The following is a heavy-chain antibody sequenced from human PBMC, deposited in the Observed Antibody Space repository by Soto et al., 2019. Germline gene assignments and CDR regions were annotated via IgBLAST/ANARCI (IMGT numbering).Heavy chain of an antibody. J-gene: IGHJ6*02. CDR1: GFTFSSYG. V-gene: IGHV3-30*18. CDR3: AKVNYYDSSGYYYYGMDV. CDR2: ISYDGSNK. D-gene: IGHD3-22*01. Sequence: GGSLRLSCAASGFTFSSYGMHWVRQAPGKGLEWVAVISYDGSNKYYADSVKGRFTISRDNSKNTLYLQMNSLRAEDTAVYYCAKVNYYDSSGYYYYGMDVWGQGTTVTVSS.